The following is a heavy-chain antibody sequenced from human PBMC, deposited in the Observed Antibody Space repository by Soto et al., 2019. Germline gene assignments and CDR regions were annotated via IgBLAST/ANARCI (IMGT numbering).Heavy chain of an antibody. J-gene: IGHJ6*02. Sequence: PSQTLSITCAISGDSVSSNSAAWNWIRQSPSRGLEWLGRAYYRSKWYNDYAVSVKSLITINPDTSKNQFSLQLNSVTPEDTAVYYCAAHRQLGHYYGMDVWGQGTTVTVSS. CDR1: GDSVSSNSAA. CDR2: AYYRSKWYN. CDR3: AAHRQLGHYYGMDV. V-gene: IGHV6-1*01. D-gene: IGHD6-13*01.